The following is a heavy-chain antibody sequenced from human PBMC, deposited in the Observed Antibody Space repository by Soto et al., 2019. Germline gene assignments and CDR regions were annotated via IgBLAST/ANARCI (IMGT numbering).Heavy chain of an antibody. CDR1: GFSLSTSGVG. Sequence: QITLKESGPALVKPPQTLTLTCTFSGFSLSTSGVGVGWIRQPPGKALEWLALIYWDDDIRYSPSVKSTLTITQDTANTQVVLTIMNMDPGDTATYYCAHRRKALIYFDYWGQGTLVTVSS. V-gene: IGHV2-5*02. D-gene: IGHD2-21*01. J-gene: IGHJ4*02. CDR3: AHRRKALIYFDY. CDR2: IYWDDDI.